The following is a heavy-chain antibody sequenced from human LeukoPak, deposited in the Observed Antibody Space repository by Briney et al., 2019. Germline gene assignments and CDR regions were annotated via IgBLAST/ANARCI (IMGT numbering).Heavy chain of an antibody. CDR2: ISSSSSYI. V-gene: IGHV3-21*01. CDR1: GFTFSSYS. CDR3: ASQLLEWLSYDAFDI. Sequence: PGGSLRLSCAASGFTFSSYSMNWVRQAPGKGLEWVSSISSSSSYIYYADSVKGRFTISRDNAKNSLYLRMNSLRAEDTAVYYCASQLLEWLSYDAFDIWGQGTMVTVSS. D-gene: IGHD3-3*01. J-gene: IGHJ3*02.